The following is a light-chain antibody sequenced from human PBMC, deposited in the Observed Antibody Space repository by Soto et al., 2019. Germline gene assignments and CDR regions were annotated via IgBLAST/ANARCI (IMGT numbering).Light chain of an antibody. V-gene: IGLV2-8*01. J-gene: IGLJ3*02. Sequence: QSALTQPPSASGSPGQSVTISCSGTSSDVGGYNYVSWYQQHAGKAPKVMIYEVSKRPSGVPDRFSGSKSGNTASLTVSGLQAEDEADYYCSSYTGSNNLGFGGGTKLTVL. CDR2: EVS. CDR3: SSYTGSNNLG. CDR1: SSDVGGYNY.